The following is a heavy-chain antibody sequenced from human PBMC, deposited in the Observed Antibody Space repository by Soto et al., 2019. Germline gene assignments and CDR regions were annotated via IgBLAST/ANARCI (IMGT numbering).Heavy chain of an antibody. CDR2: IVVGSGKT. CDR1: VFTFTSSA. D-gene: IGHD5-12*01. CDR3: AAEGRSSYDPRFYSFYGIDV. Sequence: SVKVSFKASVFTFTSSAVQWVRQARGQRLEWIGWIVVGSGKTNYAQKFQERLIITLDMSTSTAYMELSSLRSEYTAVYYCAAEGRSSYDPRFYSFYGIDVWGQGTTFTVSS. V-gene: IGHV1-58*01. J-gene: IGHJ6*02.